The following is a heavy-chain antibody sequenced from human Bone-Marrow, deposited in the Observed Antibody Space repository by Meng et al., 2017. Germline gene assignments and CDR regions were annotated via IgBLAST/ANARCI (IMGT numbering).Heavy chain of an antibody. CDR3: AKAVTDRSGSWRYAFDI. CDR1: GFTVSSNE. J-gene: IGHJ3*02. CDR2: ISGGST. D-gene: IGHD6-13*01. V-gene: IGHV3-38-3*01. Sequence: SCAASGFTVSSNEMSWVRQAPGKGLEWVSSISGGSTYYADSRKGRFTISRDNSKNTLHLQMNSLRADETAVYYCAKAVTDRSGSWRYAFDIWGQGTMVTVSS.